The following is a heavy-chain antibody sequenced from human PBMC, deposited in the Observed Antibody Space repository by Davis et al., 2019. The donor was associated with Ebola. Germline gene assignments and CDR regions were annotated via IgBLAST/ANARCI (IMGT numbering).Heavy chain of an antibody. D-gene: IGHD3-3*01. J-gene: IGHJ6*02. CDR1: GYTFTSYA. CDR3: ARAGEITIFGVVIHPLDV. V-gene: IGHV7-4-1*02. Sequence: AASVKVSCKASGYTFTSYAMNWVRQAPGQGLEWMGWINTNTGNPTYAQGFTGRFVFSLDTSVSTAYLQISSLKAEDTAVYYCARAGEITIFGVVIHPLDVWGQGTTVTVSS. CDR2: INTNTGNP.